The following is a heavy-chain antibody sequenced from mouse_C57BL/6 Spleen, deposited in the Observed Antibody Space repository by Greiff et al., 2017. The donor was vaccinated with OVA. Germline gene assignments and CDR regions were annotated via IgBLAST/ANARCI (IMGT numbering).Heavy chain of an antibody. V-gene: IGHV3-6*01. CDR3: AREGSLVLRSDWYFDV. Sequence: EVQLQQSGPGLVKPSQSLSLTCSVPGYSITSGYYWNWIRQFPGNKLEWMGYISYDGSNNYNPSLKNRISITRDTSKNQFFLKLNSVTTEDTATYYGAREGSLVLRSDWYFDVWGTGTTVTVSS. D-gene: IGHD1-1*01. J-gene: IGHJ1*03. CDR1: GYSITSGYY. CDR2: ISYDGSN.